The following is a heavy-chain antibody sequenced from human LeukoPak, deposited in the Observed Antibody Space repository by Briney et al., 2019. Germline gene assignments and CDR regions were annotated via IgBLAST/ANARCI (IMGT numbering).Heavy chain of an antibody. D-gene: IGHD2-15*01. CDR2: IDTADGT. CDR3: VRDGGVAAPYSMDV. CDR1: GFIFSSSD. J-gene: IGHJ6*02. V-gene: IGHV3-13*04. Sequence: GGSLRLSCAASGFIFSSSDMHWVRQATGKGLERVSAIDTADGTYYPGSVKGRFTISRENAKNSLYLQMNSLTAGDTAVYYCVRDGGVAAPYSMDVWGQGTTVTVSS.